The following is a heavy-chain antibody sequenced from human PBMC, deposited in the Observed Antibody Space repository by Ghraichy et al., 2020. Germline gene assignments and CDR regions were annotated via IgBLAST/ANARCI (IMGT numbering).Heavy chain of an antibody. CDR2: VNPYSGDT. CDR3: ARGERYCSSTSCYYAY. D-gene: IGHD2-2*01. V-gene: IGHV1-2*02. Sequence: ASVKVSCKASGYTFTDYYMHWIRQAPGQGLEWMGWVNPYSGDTNYAQNFQGRVTMTRDTSINTAYMELSSLTSDDTAVYYCARGERYCSSTSCYYAYWGQGTLVTVSS. J-gene: IGHJ4*02. CDR1: GYTFTDYY.